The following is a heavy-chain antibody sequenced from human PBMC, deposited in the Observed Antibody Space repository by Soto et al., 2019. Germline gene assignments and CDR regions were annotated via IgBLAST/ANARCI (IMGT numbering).Heavy chain of an antibody. V-gene: IGHV3-23*01. CDR1: GFTFSSYA. D-gene: IGHD2-15*01. Sequence: EVQLLESGGGLVQPGGSLRLSCAASGFTFSSYAMSWVRQAPGKGPEWVSGIDGSGRNTYYADSVKGRFTISRDNSKNTLSVHMDSLRVEDTALYYCAKDGGSVCSGGTCYFQAPDYWGQGTLVTVSS. CDR3: AKDGGSVCSGGTCYFQAPDY. CDR2: IDGSGRNT. J-gene: IGHJ4*02.